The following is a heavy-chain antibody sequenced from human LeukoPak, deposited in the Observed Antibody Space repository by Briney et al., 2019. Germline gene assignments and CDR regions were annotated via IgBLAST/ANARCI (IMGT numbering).Heavy chain of an antibody. CDR2: IRGSGDKT. CDR3: VRRGDASSGWGDHDY. D-gene: IGHD6-19*01. V-gene: IGHV3-23*01. Sequence: GGSLRLSCAASGFTFNRNAISWVRQAPGKGREGVSTIRGSGDKTFYAGSVKGRFTISRDNSKNMLHLQMSSLTGEDTALYYCVRRGDASSGWGDHDYWGQGALVTVSS. CDR1: GFTFNRNA. J-gene: IGHJ4*02.